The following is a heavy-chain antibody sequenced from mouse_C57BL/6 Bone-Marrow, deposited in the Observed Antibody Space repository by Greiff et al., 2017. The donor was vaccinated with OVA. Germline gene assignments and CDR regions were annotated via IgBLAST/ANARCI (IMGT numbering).Heavy chain of an antibody. CDR1: GFTFSSYA. Sequence: EVQGVESGGGLVKPGGSLKLSCAASGFTFSSYAMSWVRQTPEKRLEWVATISDGGSYTYYPDNVKGRFTISRDNAKNNRYLQMSHLKSEDTAMYYYARDRGSGMGYWGQGTTLTVAS. J-gene: IGHJ2*01. CDR2: ISDGGSYT. D-gene: IGHD1-3*01. CDR3: ARDRGSGMGY. V-gene: IGHV5-4*01.